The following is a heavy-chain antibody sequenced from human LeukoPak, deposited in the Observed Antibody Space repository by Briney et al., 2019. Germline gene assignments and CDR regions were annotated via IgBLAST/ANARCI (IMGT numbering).Heavy chain of an antibody. V-gene: IGHV5-51*01. CDR1: GYSFTTYW. CDR2: IYPGDSDT. CDR3: ARSNSGYDLYYYYYGMDV. D-gene: IGHD5-12*01. Sequence: GESLKISCKGSGYSFTTYWIGWVRQKPGKGLERMGIIYPGDSDTRCSPSFQGQVTISADKSISTAYLQWSSLKASDTAMYYCARSNSGYDLYYYYYGMDVWGQGTTVTVSS. J-gene: IGHJ6*02.